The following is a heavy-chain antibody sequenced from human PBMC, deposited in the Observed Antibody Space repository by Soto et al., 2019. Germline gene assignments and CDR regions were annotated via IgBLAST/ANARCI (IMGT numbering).Heavy chain of an antibody. J-gene: IGHJ6*03. Sequence: SETLSLTCTVSGGSISSYYWSWIRQPPGKGLEWIGYIYYSGSTNYNPSLKSRVTISVDTSKNQFSLKLSSVTAADTAVYYCARVPVTYGSGCMDVWGKGTTVTVSS. CDR2: IYYSGST. D-gene: IGHD3-10*01. CDR1: GGSISSYY. CDR3: ARVPVTYGSGCMDV. V-gene: IGHV4-59*01.